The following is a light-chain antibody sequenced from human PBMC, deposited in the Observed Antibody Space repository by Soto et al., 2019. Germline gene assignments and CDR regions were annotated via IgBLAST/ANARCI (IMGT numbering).Light chain of an antibody. J-gene: IGLJ2*01. Sequence: QSVLTQPPSASGTPGQTVTISCSGSSSNDGSSFLYWYQQLPGTAPKLLIYTNNQRPSGVPDRFSASKSGASASLAISGLRSEDEADYYCATWDDSLSGPVFGGGTKLTVL. CDR3: ATWDDSLSGPV. CDR2: TNN. CDR1: SSNDGSSF. V-gene: IGLV1-47*01.